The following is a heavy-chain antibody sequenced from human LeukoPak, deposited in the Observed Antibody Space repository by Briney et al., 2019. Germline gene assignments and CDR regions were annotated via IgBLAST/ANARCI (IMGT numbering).Heavy chain of an antibody. V-gene: IGHV3-23*01. Sequence: GGSLRLSCAASGFTFSSYAMSWVRQAPGKGLEWVSGISGSGAGTYYADSVKGRFTISRDNSKNTLYLQMNSLRAEDTAVYYCARDPYGGYSYGYFPFAVDYWGQGTLVTVSS. J-gene: IGHJ4*02. CDR3: ARDPYGGYSYGYFPFAVDY. CDR2: ISGSGAGT. CDR1: GFTFSSYA. D-gene: IGHD5-18*01.